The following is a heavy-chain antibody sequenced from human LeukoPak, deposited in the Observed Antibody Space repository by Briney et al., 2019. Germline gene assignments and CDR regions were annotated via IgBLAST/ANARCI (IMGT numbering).Heavy chain of an antibody. J-gene: IGHJ5*02. CDR3: ARGRGVAASNWFDP. CDR1: GYTFIIHD. CDR2: MNPNSGNT. Sequence: ASVKVSCKASGYTFIIHDINWVRQATGQGLGWMGWMNPNSGNTGYAQKFQGRVTITKNTTIRTAYLELSSLKSTDTAVYYCARGRGVAASNWFDPWGQGTLVTVSS. V-gene: IGHV1-8*01. D-gene: IGHD2-15*01.